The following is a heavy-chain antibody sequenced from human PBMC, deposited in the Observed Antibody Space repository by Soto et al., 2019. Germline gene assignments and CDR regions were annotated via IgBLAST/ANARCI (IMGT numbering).Heavy chain of an antibody. V-gene: IGHV3-30*03. CDR2: ISYDGNIK. D-gene: IGHD5-18*01. Sequence: GGSLRLSCTAAGITLSTYGMHWVRQAPGKGLEWVAGISYDGNIKDYADSVKGRFTISRDNSKNTLYLQMNSLRGEDTAVYYCAWNPGYSYGYQHFDYWGQGTLVTVSS. CDR1: GITLSTYG. J-gene: IGHJ4*02. CDR3: AWNPGYSYGYQHFDY.